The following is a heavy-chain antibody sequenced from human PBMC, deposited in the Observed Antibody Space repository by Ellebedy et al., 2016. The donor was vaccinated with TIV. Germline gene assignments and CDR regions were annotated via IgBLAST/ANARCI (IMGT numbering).Heavy chain of an antibody. CDR2: ITWNSDRV. J-gene: IGHJ4*02. CDR3: AKDLERGLEWSQSAFDY. Sequence: GGSLRLSXAASGFSFDDYAMHWVRQTPGKGLEWVSGITWNSDRVAHADSVKGRFTISRDNAKKSLYLQMYSLRPADTALYYCAKDLERGLEWSQSAFDYWGQGTLVTVSS. D-gene: IGHD3-3*01. CDR1: GFSFDDYA. V-gene: IGHV3-9*01.